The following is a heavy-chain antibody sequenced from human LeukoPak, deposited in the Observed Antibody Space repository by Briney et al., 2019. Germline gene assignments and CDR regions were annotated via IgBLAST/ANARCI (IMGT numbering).Heavy chain of an antibody. J-gene: IGHJ3*02. Sequence: FETLSLTCTVPGGSISSYYWSWIRQPPGKGLEWIGYISYSGSTNYNPSLKSRVTISVETSKNQFSLKLSSVTAADTALYFCAKWTGGVRGVIGGAFDIWGQGALVAVSS. V-gene: IGHV4-59*01. CDR1: GGSISSYY. CDR3: AKWTGGVRGVIGGAFDI. D-gene: IGHD3-10*01. CDR2: ISYSGST.